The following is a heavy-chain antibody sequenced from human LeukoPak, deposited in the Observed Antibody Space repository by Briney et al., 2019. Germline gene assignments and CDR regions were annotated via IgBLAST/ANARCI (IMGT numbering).Heavy chain of an antibody. CDR2: ISGSGGST. CDR3: AKMAVAGPDAFDI. CDR1: GFTFSIYA. V-gene: IGHV3-23*01. Sequence: GGSLRLSCAASGFTFSIYAMSWVRHAPGKGREWVSAISGSGGSTYYADSVKGRFTISRDNSKNTLYLQMNSLRAEDTAVYYCAKMAVAGPDAFDIWGQGTMVTVSS. J-gene: IGHJ3*02. D-gene: IGHD6-19*01.